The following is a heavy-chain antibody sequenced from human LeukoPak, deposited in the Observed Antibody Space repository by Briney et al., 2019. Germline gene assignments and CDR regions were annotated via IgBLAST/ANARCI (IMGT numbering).Heavy chain of an antibody. D-gene: IGHD5-12*01. V-gene: IGHV3-30*02. CDR3: AKGPSGNQFDP. CDR2: IRHDGSNK. CDR1: GFTFSSNG. Sequence: GRSLRLSCTASGFTFSSNGMHWVRQAPGKGLEWVAFIRHDGSNKFYADSVKGRFTISRDNANNMLYLQLYSLRAEDTAVYYCAKGPSGNQFDPWGQGTLVTVSS. J-gene: IGHJ5*02.